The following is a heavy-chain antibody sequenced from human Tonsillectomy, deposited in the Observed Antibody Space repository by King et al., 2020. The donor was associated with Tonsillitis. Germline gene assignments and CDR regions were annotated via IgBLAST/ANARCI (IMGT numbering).Heavy chain of an antibody. CDR1: GGTFSNYA. J-gene: IGHJ4*02. CDR3: SRGESSTSPYYFEY. V-gene: IGHV1-69*01. CDR2: IIPMFGTA. Sequence: VQLVESGAEVKKPGSSVKVSCKASGGTFSNYAISWVRQAPGQGLEWMGGIIPMFGTANYAQKFQGRVTITADESTSTAYMEMGSLSSEDTAVYFCSRGESSTSPYYFEYWGQGTLVTVSS. D-gene: IGHD6-13*01.